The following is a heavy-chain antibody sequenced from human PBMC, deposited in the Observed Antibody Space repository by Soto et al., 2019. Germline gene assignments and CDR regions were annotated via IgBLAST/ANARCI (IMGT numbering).Heavy chain of an antibody. D-gene: IGHD1-20*01. CDR3: ARHDKWNGIFDC. V-gene: IGHV4-59*08. CDR1: GGSISNYF. J-gene: IGHJ4*02. Sequence: SETLSLTCTVSGGSISNYFWSWIRQPPGKGLEWIASMYNSGSTNYNPSLKSRVTTSVDTSKNEFSLRLTSVTAADTAVYYCARHDKWNGIFDCWGQGTLVTVSS. CDR2: MYNSGST.